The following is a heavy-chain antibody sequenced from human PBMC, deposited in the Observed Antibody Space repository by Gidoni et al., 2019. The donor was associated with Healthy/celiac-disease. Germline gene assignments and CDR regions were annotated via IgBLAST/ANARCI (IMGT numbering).Heavy chain of an antibody. CDR1: GFTFSSYW. V-gene: IGHV3-7*03. Sequence: EVQLVESGGGLVQPGGSLRLSCAASGFTFSSYWLSWVRQAPGKGLEWVANIKQDGSEKYYVDSVKGRFTISRDNAKNSLYLQMNSLRAEDTAVYYCARGPYYDFWSGYSQAFAFDIWGQGTMVTVSS. CDR2: IKQDGSEK. CDR3: ARGPYYDFWSGYSQAFAFDI. J-gene: IGHJ3*02. D-gene: IGHD3-3*01.